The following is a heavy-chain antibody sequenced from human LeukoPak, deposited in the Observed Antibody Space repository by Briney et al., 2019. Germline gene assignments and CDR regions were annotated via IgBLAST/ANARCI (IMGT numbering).Heavy chain of an antibody. D-gene: IGHD1-26*01. Sequence: GGSLRLSCAASGFMFSDEYMSWIRQAPGKGLEWVSYISSSGSTIYYGDSVKGRFTTSRDNAKNSLFLQMESLRAEDTAVYYCARGGYSGSYQKVDYWGQGTLVTVSS. V-gene: IGHV3-11*04. CDR3: ARGGYSGSYQKVDY. CDR1: GFMFSDEY. CDR2: ISSSGSTI. J-gene: IGHJ4*02.